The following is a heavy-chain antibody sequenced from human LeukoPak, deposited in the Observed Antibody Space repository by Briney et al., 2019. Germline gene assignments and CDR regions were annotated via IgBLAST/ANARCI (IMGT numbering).Heavy chain of an antibody. CDR3: ARKGSGWYAFDI. D-gene: IGHD6-19*01. Sequence: SETLSLTCTVSGGSISSYYWSWIRQPPGKGLEWIGYIYYSGSTNYNPSLKSRVTISVDTSKNQFSLKLSSVTAVDTAVYYCARKGSGWYAFDIWGQGTAVTVSS. CDR1: GGSISSYY. V-gene: IGHV4-59*12. CDR2: IYYSGST. J-gene: IGHJ3*02.